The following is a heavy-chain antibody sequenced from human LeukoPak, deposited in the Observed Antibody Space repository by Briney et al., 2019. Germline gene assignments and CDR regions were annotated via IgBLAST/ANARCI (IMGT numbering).Heavy chain of an antibody. V-gene: IGHV3-30*03. D-gene: IGHD3-10*01. CDR3: ARDPFYGSGSYLFDY. CDR2: ISYDGSNK. CDR1: GFTFSSYG. Sequence: GGSLRLSCAASGFTFSSYGMHWVRQAPGKGLEWVAVISYDGSNKYYADSVKGRFTISRDNSKNTLYLQMNSLRAEDTAVYYCARDPFYGSGSYLFDYWGQGTLVTVSS. J-gene: IGHJ4*02.